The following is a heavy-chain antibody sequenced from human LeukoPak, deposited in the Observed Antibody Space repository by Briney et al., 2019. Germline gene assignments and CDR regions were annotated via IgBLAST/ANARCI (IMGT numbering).Heavy chain of an antibody. D-gene: IGHD1-26*01. CDR2: IYYTGST. V-gene: IGHV4-59*01. J-gene: IGHJ4*02. CDR3: VRVVGATGSSDY. CDR1: GGSISSDY. Sequence: SETLSLTCTVSGGSISSDYWSWIRQPPGKGLEWIGYIYYTGSTNYNPSLKSRITISVDTSKSHFSLKLSSVTAADTAVYYCVRVVGATGSSDYWGQGTLVTVSS.